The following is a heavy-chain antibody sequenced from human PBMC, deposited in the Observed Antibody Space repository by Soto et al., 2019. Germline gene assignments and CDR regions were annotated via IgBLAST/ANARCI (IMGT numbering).Heavy chain of an antibody. CDR1: GFSLSTSGVG. Sequence: QITLKESGPTLVKPTQTLTLTCTFSGFSLSTSGVGVGWIRQPPGKALEWLALIYWDDDKRYSPSLKSRLTITKDTSKHQVVLTMTNMAPVDTATYYCAHRGTYGYSSSWQVPLFDDWGQGTLVTVSS. CDR3: AHRGTYGYSSSWQVPLFDD. J-gene: IGHJ4*02. D-gene: IGHD6-13*01. CDR2: IYWDDDK. V-gene: IGHV2-5*02.